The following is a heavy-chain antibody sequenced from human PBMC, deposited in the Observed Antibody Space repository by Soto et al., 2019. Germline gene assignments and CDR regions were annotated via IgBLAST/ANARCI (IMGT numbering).Heavy chain of an antibody. CDR3: ARLHPVVDTAMVASFDY. D-gene: IGHD5-18*01. J-gene: IGHJ4*02. V-gene: IGHV1-46*01. CDR2: INPSGGST. Sequence: ASVKVSCKASGYTFTSYYMHWVRQAPGQGLEWMGIINPSGGSTSYAQKFQGRVTMTRDTSTSTVYMELSSLRSEDTAVYYCARLHPVVDTAMVASFDYWGQGTLVTVSS. CDR1: GYTFTSYY.